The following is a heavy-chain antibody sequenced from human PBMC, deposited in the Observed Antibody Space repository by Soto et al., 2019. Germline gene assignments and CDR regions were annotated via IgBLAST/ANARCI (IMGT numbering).Heavy chain of an antibody. CDR1: GFTFSSYG. V-gene: IGHV3-33*01. J-gene: IGHJ3*02. CDR3: ARSLVQVATIDAFDI. Sequence: QVQLVESGGGVVQPGRSLRLSCAASGFTFSSYGMHWVRQAPGKGLEWVAVISYDGSNKYYADSVKGRFTISRDNSKNTLYLQMNSLRAEDTAVYYCARSLVQVATIDAFDIWGQGTMVTVSS. CDR2: ISYDGSNK. D-gene: IGHD5-12*01.